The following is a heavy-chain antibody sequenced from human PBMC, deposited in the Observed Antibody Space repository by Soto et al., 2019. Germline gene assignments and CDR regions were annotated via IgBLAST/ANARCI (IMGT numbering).Heavy chain of an antibody. CDR1: GGSISSGGYY. D-gene: IGHD1-26*01. CDR3: ARVRIVAARPVFDY. Sequence: PSETLSLTCTVSGGSISSGGYYWSWIRQHPGKGLEWIGYIYYSGSTYYNPSLKSRVTISVDTSKNQFSLKLSSVTAADTAVYYCARVRIVAARPVFDYWGQGTLVTVSS. J-gene: IGHJ4*02. CDR2: IYYSGST. V-gene: IGHV4-31*03.